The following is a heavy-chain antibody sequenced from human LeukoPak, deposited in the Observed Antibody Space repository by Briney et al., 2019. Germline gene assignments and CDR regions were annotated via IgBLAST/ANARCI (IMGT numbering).Heavy chain of an antibody. V-gene: IGHV3-21*01. J-gene: IGHJ3*02. Sequence: GGSPRLSCAASGFTFSSYSMNWVRQAPGKGLEWVSSISSSSSYIYYADSVKGRFTISRDNAKNSLYLQMNSLRAEDTAVYYCARDSSEEQQLESDAFDIWGQGTMVTVSS. CDR3: ARDSSEEQQLESDAFDI. D-gene: IGHD6-13*01. CDR2: ISSSSSYI. CDR1: GFTFSSYS.